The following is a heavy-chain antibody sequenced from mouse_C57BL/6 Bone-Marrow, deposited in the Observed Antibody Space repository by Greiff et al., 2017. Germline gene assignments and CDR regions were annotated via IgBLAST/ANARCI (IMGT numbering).Heavy chain of an antibody. V-gene: IGHV5-6*02. CDR2: ISSGGSYT. Sequence: VKLVESGGDLVKPGGSLKLSCAASGFTFSSYGISWVRPTPAKRLEWVATISSGGSYTYYPDSVKGRFTISRDNAKNTLYLQMSSLKSEDTAMYYCARRDYYDRAYFDYWGQGTTLTVSS. CDR3: ARRDYYDRAYFDY. D-gene: IGHD1-1*01. CDR1: GFTFSSYG. J-gene: IGHJ2*01.